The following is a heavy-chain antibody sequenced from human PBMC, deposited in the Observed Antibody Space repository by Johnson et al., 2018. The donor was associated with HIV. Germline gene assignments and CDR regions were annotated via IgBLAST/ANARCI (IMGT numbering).Heavy chain of an antibody. CDR3: ARDGAGFGELALDAFDI. V-gene: IGHV3-20*04. Sequence: EVQLVESGGGVVQPGGSLRLSCAASGFTFSSYGMSWVRQAPGKGLEWVSGINWNGGSTGYADSVKGRFTISRDNAKNSLYLQMNSLRAEDTALYYCARDGAGFGELALDAFDIWGQGTMVTVSS. J-gene: IGHJ3*02. CDR1: GFTFSSYG. D-gene: IGHD3-10*01. CDR2: INWNGGST.